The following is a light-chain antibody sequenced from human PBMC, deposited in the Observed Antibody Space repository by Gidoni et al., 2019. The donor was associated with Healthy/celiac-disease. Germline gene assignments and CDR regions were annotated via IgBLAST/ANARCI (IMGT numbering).Light chain of an antibody. V-gene: IGKV1-6*01. Sequence: AIQMTQSQSSLSASVGDRVTITCRASQGIRNDLGWYQQKPGKAPKLLIYAASSLQSGVPSRFSGSGSGTDFTLTISSLQPEDFATYYCLQDYNYPLTFXGXTKVEIK. CDR2: AAS. CDR3: LQDYNYPLT. CDR1: QGIRND. J-gene: IGKJ4*01.